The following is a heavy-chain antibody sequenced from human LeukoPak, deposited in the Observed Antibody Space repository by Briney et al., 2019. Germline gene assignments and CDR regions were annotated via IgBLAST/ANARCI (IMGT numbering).Heavy chain of an antibody. D-gene: IGHD6-19*01. Sequence: GGSLRLSCAASGFTFSSYAMSWVRQAPGKGLEWVSAISGSGGSTYYADSVKGRFTISRDNSKNTLYLQMDSLRAEDTAVYYCAKDLERGYSSGWGGSEDYWGQGTLVTVSS. CDR2: ISGSGGST. CDR1: GFTFSSYA. V-gene: IGHV3-23*01. CDR3: AKDLERGYSSGWGGSEDY. J-gene: IGHJ4*02.